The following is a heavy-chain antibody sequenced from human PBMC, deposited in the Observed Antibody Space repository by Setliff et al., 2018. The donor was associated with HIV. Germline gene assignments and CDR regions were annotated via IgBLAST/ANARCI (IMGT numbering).Heavy chain of an antibody. CDR2: IYSTGST. CDR1: GGSISSYY. D-gene: IGHD6-19*01. J-gene: IGHJ4*02. V-gene: IGHV4-4*07. Sequence: PSETLSLTCAVSGGSISSYYWSWIRQPAGKGLEWIGRIYSTGSTNYNPSLKSRVTMSVDMSKNQFSPELRSVTAADTAIYYCAREHTRGWYVCLDYWGPGTLVTVSS. CDR3: AREHTRGWYVCLDY.